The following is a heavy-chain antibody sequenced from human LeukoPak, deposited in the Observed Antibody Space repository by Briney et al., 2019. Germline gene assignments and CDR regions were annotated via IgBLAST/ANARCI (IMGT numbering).Heavy chain of an antibody. D-gene: IGHD1-26*01. V-gene: IGHV1-69*01. CDR3: ARDSGVGATWGDAFDI. J-gene: IGHJ3*02. CDR2: TIPIFGTA. CDR1: GGTFSSYA. Sequence: GSSVTVSCKASGGTFSSYAISWVRQAPGKGLEWMGGTIPIFGTANYAQKFQGRVTITADESTSTAYMELSSLRSEDTAVYYCARDSGVGATWGDAFDIWGQGTMVTVSS.